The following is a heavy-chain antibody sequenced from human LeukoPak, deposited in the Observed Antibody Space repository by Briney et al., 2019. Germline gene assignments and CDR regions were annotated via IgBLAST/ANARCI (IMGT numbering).Heavy chain of an antibody. CDR3: TADYGTVILPSHARFSDSGVDV. CDR2: IKSKADGGTT. V-gene: IGHV3-15*01. CDR1: GFNFRNAW. D-gene: IGHD2-8*02. J-gene: IGHJ6*01. Sequence: GGSLRLSCAASGFNFRNAWMNWVRQAPGKGLEWVGRIKSKADGGTTDYPAPVKGRFSISRDDSKNTLYLQMNRLETEDTAIYFCTADYGTVILPSHARFSDSGVDVWGRGTTVTVSS.